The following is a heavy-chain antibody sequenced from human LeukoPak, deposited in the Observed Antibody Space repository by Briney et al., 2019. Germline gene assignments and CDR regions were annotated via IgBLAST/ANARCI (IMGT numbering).Heavy chain of an antibody. Sequence: GGSLRLSCAASGFTFSSCAMSWVRQAPGKGLEWVANINQDGSEKSYVDSVKGRFTISRDNADNSLYLQMNSLRAEDTAVYYCARGRGMDVWGQGTTVTVSS. CDR3: ARGRGMDV. CDR2: INQDGSEK. CDR1: GFTFSSCA. V-gene: IGHV3-7*01. J-gene: IGHJ6*02.